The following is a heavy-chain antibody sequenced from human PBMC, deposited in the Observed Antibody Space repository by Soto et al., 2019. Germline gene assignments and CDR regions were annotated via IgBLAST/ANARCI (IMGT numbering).Heavy chain of an antibody. Sequence: QLQLQESGPGLVKPSETLSLTCTVSGGSISSSSYYWGWIRQPPGKGLEWIGSIYYSGSTYYNPSLKSRVTISVDTSKNQFSLKLSSVTAADTAVYYCARTDTAMAYDYWGQGTLVTVSS. CDR2: IYYSGST. CDR1: GGSISSSSYY. J-gene: IGHJ4*02. V-gene: IGHV4-39*01. D-gene: IGHD5-18*01. CDR3: ARTDTAMAYDY.